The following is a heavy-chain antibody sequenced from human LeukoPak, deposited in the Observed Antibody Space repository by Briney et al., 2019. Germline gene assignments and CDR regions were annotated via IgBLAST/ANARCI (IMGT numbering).Heavy chain of an antibody. CDR1: GFTFSSYD. D-gene: IGHD1-14*01. J-gene: IGHJ4*02. CDR3: ARVHTSVTTLDS. Sequence: PGGSLRLSCAASGFTFSSYDLNCVRQAPGKGLEWISYISNTGLTIHYADSVKGRFTISRDNAKNSLFVQMNSLRAEDTAVYYCARVHTSVTTLDSWGQGTLVTVSS. V-gene: IGHV3-48*03. CDR2: ISNTGLTI.